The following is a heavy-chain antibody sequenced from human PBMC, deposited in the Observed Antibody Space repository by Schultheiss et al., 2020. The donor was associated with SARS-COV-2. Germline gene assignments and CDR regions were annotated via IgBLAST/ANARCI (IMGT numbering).Heavy chain of an antibody. CDR3: ARAPYIVVVPAATYYMDV. J-gene: IGHJ6*03. CDR2: ISAYNGNT. V-gene: IGHV1-18*01. CDR1: GYTFTSYG. D-gene: IGHD2-2*01. Sequence: ASVKVSCKASGYTFTSYGISWVRQAPGQGLEWMGWISAYNGNTNYAQKLQGRVTMTTDTSTSTAYMELRSLRSDDTAVYYCARAPYIVVVPAATYYMDVWGKGTTVTVSS.